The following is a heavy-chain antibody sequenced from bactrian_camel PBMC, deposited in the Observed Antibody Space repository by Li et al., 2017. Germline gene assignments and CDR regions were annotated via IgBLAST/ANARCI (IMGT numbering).Heavy chain of an antibody. J-gene: IGHJ6*01. CDR1: VYTSGFWC. CDR2: IGTDGKT. Sequence: HVQLVESGGKTVQAGDSLRLACTSNVYTSGFWCMAWFRHGREAVATIGTDGKTTYAKSVEGRFTISLDNAKKTLYLQMNSLKPEDTATYYCAASTPRSDFPPRGNYCGTQSSRYGYWGQGTQVTVS. V-gene: IGHV3S55*01. D-gene: IGHD2*01. CDR3: AASTPRSDFPPRGNYCGTQSSRYGY.